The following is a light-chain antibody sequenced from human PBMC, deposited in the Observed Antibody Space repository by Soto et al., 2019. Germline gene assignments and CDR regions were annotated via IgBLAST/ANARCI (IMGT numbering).Light chain of an antibody. CDR1: QSISNS. V-gene: IGKV1-39*01. Sequence: DIQMTQSPSSLSASVGDRVTISCRASQSISNSLNWYQQKPGNAPKLLIYAASSLQSGVPSRFSDSGSGTDFTLTISSLQPADFATYYCQQTNITPLTFGGGTKVEIK. CDR3: QQTNITPLT. CDR2: AAS. J-gene: IGKJ4*01.